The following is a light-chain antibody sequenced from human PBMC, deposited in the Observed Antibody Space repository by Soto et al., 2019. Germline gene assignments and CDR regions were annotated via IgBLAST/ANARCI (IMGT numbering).Light chain of an antibody. V-gene: IGKV3-11*01. CDR1: QSVSSY. CDR2: DAS. Sequence: EIVLTQSPATLSLSPGERAILSCRASQSVSSYLAWYQQKPGQAPRLLIYDASNRATGIPARFSGSGSGTDFTLTISTLEPEDFAVYYCPQRSNWPGTFGQGTKVEIK. J-gene: IGKJ1*01. CDR3: PQRSNWPGT.